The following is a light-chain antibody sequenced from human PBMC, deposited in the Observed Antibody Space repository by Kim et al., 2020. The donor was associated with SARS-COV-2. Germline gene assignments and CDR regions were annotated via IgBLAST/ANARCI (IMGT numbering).Light chain of an antibody. CDR2: DAS. CDR3: CSFAGYSYV. CDR1: SSNVGAYNY. J-gene: IGLJ1*01. V-gene: IGLV2-11*01. Sequence: PGQSVSISCTGTSSNVGAYNYVSWYQHHPDTAPSLMFIDASQRPSGVPDRFSGAKSGNTASLTISVLQVEDEAEYYFCSFAGYSYVFGIGTKVTVL.